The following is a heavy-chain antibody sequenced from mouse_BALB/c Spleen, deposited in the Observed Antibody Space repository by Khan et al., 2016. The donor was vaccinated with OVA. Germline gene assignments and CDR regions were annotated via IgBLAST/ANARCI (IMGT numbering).Heavy chain of an antibody. Sequence: EVKLEVSGPELVKPGASVKMSCKASGYIFTNYVLHWVKQKPGQGLEWIGYINPYNGGTQYNEKFKGKATLASDKSSITAYMELSSLTSEDSAVYYGARGNWQSYYLDYWGQGTTLTLSS. V-gene: IGHV1S136*01. CDR3: ARGNWQSYYLDY. CDR1: GYIFTNYV. CDR2: INPYNGGT. J-gene: IGHJ2*01. D-gene: IGHD4-1*01.